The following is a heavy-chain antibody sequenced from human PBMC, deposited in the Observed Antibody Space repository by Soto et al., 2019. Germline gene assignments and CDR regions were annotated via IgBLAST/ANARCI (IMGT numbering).Heavy chain of an antibody. CDR1: GFTFDDYA. V-gene: IGHV3-9*01. J-gene: IGHJ3*02. CDR2: ISWNSGSI. CDR3: AKDMYYYDSSGYYGAFDI. D-gene: IGHD3-22*01. Sequence: GGSLRLSCAASGFTFDDYAMHWVRQAPGKGLERVSGISWNSGSIGYADSVKGRFTISRDNAKNSLYLQMNSLRAEDTALYYCAKDMYYYDSSGYYGAFDIWGQGTMVTVSS.